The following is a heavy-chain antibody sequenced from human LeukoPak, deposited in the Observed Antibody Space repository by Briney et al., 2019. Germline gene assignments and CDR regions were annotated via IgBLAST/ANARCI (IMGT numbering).Heavy chain of an antibody. CDR3: ARVRTYYDILTGYSDNAFDI. Sequence: SETLSLTCTVSGGSISSYYWSWIRQPAGKGLEWIGRIYTSGSTNYNPSLKSRVTMSVATSKNQFSLKLSSVTAADTAVYYCARVRTYYDILTGYSDNAFDIWGQGTMVTVSS. D-gene: IGHD3-9*01. CDR2: IYTSGST. CDR1: GGSISSYY. J-gene: IGHJ3*02. V-gene: IGHV4-4*07.